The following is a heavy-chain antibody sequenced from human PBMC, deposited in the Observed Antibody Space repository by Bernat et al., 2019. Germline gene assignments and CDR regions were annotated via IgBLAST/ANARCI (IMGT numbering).Heavy chain of an antibody. CDR1: GYTFTGYY. CDR2: INPNSGGT. Sequence: QVQLVQSGAEVKKPGASVKVSCKSSGYTFTGYYMHWVRQAPGHGLEWMGRINPNSGGTNYAQKVQGRVTMTRDTSISTAYMELSRLRSDDTAVYYCASPYDFWSGAIRASDAFDIWGQGTMVTVSS. V-gene: IGHV1-2*06. J-gene: IGHJ3*02. CDR3: ASPYDFWSGAIRASDAFDI. D-gene: IGHD3-3*01.